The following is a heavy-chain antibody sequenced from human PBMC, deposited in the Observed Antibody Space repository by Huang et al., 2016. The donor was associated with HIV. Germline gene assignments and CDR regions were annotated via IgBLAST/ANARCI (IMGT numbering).Heavy chain of an antibody. J-gene: IGHJ4*02. D-gene: IGHD3-22*01. CDR3: VRDSSSGLQLRY. V-gene: IGHV3-48*01. Sequence: EVQLVESGGGLAQPGGSLRLSCVASGYTFSTYSMNWVGQAPGKGLGWVSYISKTSGATAYAESVKGRFTVSRDNVKNSLYLQMNRLRVEDTAMYYCVRDSSSGLQLRYWGQGALVIVS. CDR1: GYTFSTYS. CDR2: ISKTSGAT.